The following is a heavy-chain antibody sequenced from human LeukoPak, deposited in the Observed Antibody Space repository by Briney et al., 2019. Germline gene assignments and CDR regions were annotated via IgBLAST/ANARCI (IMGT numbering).Heavy chain of an antibody. CDR1: GFTLCGYS. CDR2: ISYDERNK. V-gene: IGHV3-30*18. CDR3: AKDRSPRFCGGGSCYSAPFGMDV. J-gene: IGHJ6*02. Sequence: PGGSLRLSSAASGFTLCGYSMKWVRPAPGKGRERVAVISYDERNKYNADSVKGRFTISRDNTKNTHLQMNSLRAEDTAVYYCAKDRSPRFCGGGSCYSAPFGMDVWGQGTTVKVSS. D-gene: IGHD2-15*01.